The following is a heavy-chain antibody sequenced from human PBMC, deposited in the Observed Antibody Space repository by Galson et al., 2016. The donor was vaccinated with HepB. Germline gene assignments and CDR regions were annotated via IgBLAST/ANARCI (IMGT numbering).Heavy chain of an antibody. D-gene: IGHD5-24*01. Sequence: SLRLSCAASGFTFRRYAMHWVRQAPGKGLEWVAVTSYDERNKFYGESVKGRFIISRDNSKNTVFLQMSSLSAEDTAIYYCVRESRDDYITYYFEHWGQGALVTVSS. J-gene: IGHJ4*02. CDR3: VRESRDDYITYYFEH. CDR1: GFTFRRYA. CDR2: TSYDERNK. V-gene: IGHV3-30*03.